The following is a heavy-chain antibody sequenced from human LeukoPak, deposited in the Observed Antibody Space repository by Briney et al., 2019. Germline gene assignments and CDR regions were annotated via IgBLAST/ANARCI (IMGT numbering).Heavy chain of an antibody. V-gene: IGHV3-21*01. D-gene: IGHD2-8*02. CDR2: ISSSSSYI. Sequence: PGGSLRLSCAASGFTFSSYSMNWVRQAPGKGLEWVSSISSSSSYIHYADSVKGRFTISRDNAKNSLYLQMNSLRAEDTAVYYCARERALVYGMDVWGQGTTVTVSS. CDR1: GFTFSSYS. J-gene: IGHJ6*02. CDR3: ARERALVYGMDV.